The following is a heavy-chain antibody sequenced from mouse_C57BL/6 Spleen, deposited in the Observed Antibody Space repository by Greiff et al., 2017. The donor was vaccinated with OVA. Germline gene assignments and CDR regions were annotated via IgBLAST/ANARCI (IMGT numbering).Heavy chain of an antibody. V-gene: IGHV14-2*01. D-gene: IGHD3-2*02. CDR2: IDPEDGET. Sequence: VQLKESGAELVKPGASVKLSCTASGFNIKDYYMHWVKQRTEQGLEWIGRIDPEDGETKYAPKFQGKATITADTSSNTAYLQLSSLTSEDTAVYDCAKETAQATGFAYWGQGTLVTVSA. J-gene: IGHJ3*01. CDR3: AKETAQATGFAY. CDR1: GFNIKDYY.